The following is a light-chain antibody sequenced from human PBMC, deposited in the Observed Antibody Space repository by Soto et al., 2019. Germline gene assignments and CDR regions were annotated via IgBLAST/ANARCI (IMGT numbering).Light chain of an antibody. CDR3: TSYTTSRTGV. Sequence: QSALTQPASVSGSPGQSITISCTGTSSDVGGYNYVSWYQQHPGKAPKLMIYEVSNRPSGVSNRFSGSKSGNTASLTISGLQAEDETLYYCTSYTTSRTGVFGGGTQLTVL. CDR2: EVS. J-gene: IGLJ3*02. CDR1: SSDVGGYNY. V-gene: IGLV2-14*01.